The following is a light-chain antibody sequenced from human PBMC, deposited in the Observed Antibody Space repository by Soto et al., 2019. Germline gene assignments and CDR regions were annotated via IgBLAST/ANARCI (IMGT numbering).Light chain of an antibody. Sequence: EIVMTQSPATLSVSPGERATLSCRASQSVSSNLAWSQQKPGQAPRLLIYGASTRATGIPARFSGSGSGTEFTLTISSLQSEDFSVYYCQQYNKWPPMAFGQGTKVEIK. CDR2: GAS. CDR1: QSVSSN. J-gene: IGKJ1*01. V-gene: IGKV3-15*01. CDR3: QQYNKWPPMA.